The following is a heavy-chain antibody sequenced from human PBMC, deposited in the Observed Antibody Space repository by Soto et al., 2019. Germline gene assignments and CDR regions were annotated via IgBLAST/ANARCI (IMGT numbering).Heavy chain of an antibody. CDR2: MNQSGSA. J-gene: IGHJ5*01. Sequence: SSETLSLTCAVYGGSFSAYYWSWIRQSPGKGLEWIGEMNQSGSANYNPSLESRVTISVDTSKNQFSLYLSSVTAADTAVYYCVKGDGRPPNWTARLWFDSWGQGTLVTVSS. V-gene: IGHV4-34*01. CDR3: VKGDGRPPNWTARLWFDS. D-gene: IGHD6-6*01. CDR1: GGSFSAYY.